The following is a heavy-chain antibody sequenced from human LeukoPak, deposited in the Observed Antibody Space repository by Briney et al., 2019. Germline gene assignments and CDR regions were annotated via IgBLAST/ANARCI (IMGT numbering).Heavy chain of an antibody. V-gene: IGHV4-30-2*01. D-gene: IGHD3-22*01. CDR1: GGSISSGGYS. J-gene: IGHJ4*02. CDR2: IYHSGST. CDR3: ARGAFHYYDSSGYYGDYFDY. Sequence: SQTLSLTCAVSGGSISSGGYSWSWIRQPPGKGLEWIGYIYHSGSTYYNPSLKSRVTISVDRSKNQFSLKLGSVTAADTAVCYCARGAFHYYDSSGYYGDYFDYWGQGTLVTVSS.